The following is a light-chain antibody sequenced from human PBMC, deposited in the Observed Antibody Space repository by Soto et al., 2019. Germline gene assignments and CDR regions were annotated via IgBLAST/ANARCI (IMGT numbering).Light chain of an antibody. CDR2: EGS. V-gene: IGLV2-23*03. Sequence: QSVLTQPASVSGSPGQSITISCTGTSSDVGSYNLVSWYQQHPGKAPKLMIYEGSKRPSGVSNRFSGSKSGNTASLTISGLQAEDEADYYCCSYAGSSTFGPNVVFGGGTKLTVL. CDR3: CSYAGSSTFGPNVV. J-gene: IGLJ2*01. CDR1: SSDVGSYNL.